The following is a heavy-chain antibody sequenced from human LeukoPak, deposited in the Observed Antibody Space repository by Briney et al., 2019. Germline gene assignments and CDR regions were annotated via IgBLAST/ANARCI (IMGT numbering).Heavy chain of an antibody. D-gene: IGHD5-24*01. Sequence: SVKVSCKPSGDTFSSYAISWVRHAPGQGLEWMGGIIPIFGTANYTQKFQGTVSITTDASTSTAYMWLGSLCSEDTCVSVCASGPLGRWLQFDHYYHYYMDVWGKGTTVTVSS. V-gene: IGHV1-69*05. J-gene: IGHJ6*03. CDR1: GDTFSSYA. CDR3: ASGPLGRWLQFDHYYHYYMDV. CDR2: IIPIFGTA.